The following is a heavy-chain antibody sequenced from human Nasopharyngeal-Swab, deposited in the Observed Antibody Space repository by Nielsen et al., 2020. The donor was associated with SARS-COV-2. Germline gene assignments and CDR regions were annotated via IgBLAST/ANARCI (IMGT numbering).Heavy chain of an antibody. V-gene: IGHV4-39*01. D-gene: IGHD5-24*01. CDR3: ARHADGSPWDY. J-gene: IGHJ4*02. CDR1: GGSISSSSYY. CDR2: IYYSGST. Sequence: SETLSLTCTVSGGSISSSSYYWGWIRQPPGKGLEWIGSIYYSGSTYYNPSLKSRVTISVDTSKNQFSLKLSSVTAADTAVYYCARHADGSPWDYWGQGTPVTVSS.